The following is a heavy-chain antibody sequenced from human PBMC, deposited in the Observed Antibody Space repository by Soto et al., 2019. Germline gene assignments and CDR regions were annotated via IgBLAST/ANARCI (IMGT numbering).Heavy chain of an antibody. CDR1: GGTFSSYA. CDR2: IIPIFGTA. Sequence: SVKVSCKASGGTFSSYAISWVRQAPGQGLEWMGGIIPIFGTANYAQKFQGRVTITADESTSTAYMELSSLRSEDTAVYYCARALFDCECLLGYWGQGTLVTVSS. V-gene: IGHV1-69*13. J-gene: IGHJ4*02. CDR3: ARALFDCECLLGY. D-gene: IGHD3-9*01.